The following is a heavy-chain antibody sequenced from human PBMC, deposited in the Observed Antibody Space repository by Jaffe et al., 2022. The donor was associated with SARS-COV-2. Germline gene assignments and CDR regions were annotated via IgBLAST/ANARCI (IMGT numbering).Heavy chain of an antibody. CDR3: ARDWVVVVVAAPDY. Sequence: QVQLVESGGGVVQPGRSLRLSCAASGFTFSSYAMHWVRQAPGKGLEWVAVISYDGSNKYYADSVKGRFTISRDNSKNTLYLQMNSLRAEDTAVYYCARDWVVVVVAAPDYWGQGTLVTVSS. CDR1: GFTFSSYA. CDR2: ISYDGSNK. J-gene: IGHJ4*02. D-gene: IGHD2-15*01. V-gene: IGHV3-30-3*01.